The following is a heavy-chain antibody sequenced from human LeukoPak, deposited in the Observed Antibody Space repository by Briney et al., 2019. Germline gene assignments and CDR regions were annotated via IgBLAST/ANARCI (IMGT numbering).Heavy chain of an antibody. CDR1: GGTFSSYA. D-gene: IGHD2-15*01. J-gene: IGHJ6*03. CDR3: ARDREPFCSGGSCRLEDYYYMDV. Sequence: ASVKVFCKASGGTFSSYAISWVRQAPGQGLEWMGGIIPIFGTANYAQKFQGRVTITADESTSTAYMELSSLRSEDTAVYYCARDREPFCSGGSCRLEDYYYMDVWGKGTTVTISS. V-gene: IGHV1-69*13. CDR2: IIPIFGTA.